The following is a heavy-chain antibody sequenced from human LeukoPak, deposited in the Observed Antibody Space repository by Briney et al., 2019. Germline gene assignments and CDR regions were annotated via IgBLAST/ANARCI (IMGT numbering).Heavy chain of an antibody. CDR3: AKQLGYCSDGSCYFPY. D-gene: IGHD2-15*01. J-gene: IGHJ4*02. V-gene: IGHV3-23*01. CDR2: ISNNGGYT. CDR1: GFTFSSSA. Sequence: GGSLRLSCAASGFTFSSSAMSWVRQAPGKGLEWVSAISNNGGYTYYADSVQGRFTISRDNSKSTLCLQKNSLRAEDTAVYYCAKQLGYCSDGSCYFPYWGQGTLVTVSS.